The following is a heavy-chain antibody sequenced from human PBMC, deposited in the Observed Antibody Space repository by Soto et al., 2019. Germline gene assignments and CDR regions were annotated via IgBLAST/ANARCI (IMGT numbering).Heavy chain of an antibody. Sequence: SATLSLTCTVSGNAMPYSYWSCIRLLPGKGLKWVGYISYSGSTSYNPSLRRRVIMSVDTSKRQFSLQLKSVTAADTAIYYCARTVLGPDILADQFVDYYYYMDVWGQGTTVT. CDR2: ISYSGST. J-gene: IGHJ6*03. CDR1: GNAMPYSY. D-gene: IGHD3-9*01. V-gene: IGHV4-59*08. CDR3: ARTVLGPDILADQFVDYYYYMDV.